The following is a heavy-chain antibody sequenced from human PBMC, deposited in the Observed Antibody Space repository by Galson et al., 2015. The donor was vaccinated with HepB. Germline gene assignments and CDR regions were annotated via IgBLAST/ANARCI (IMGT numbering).Heavy chain of an antibody. Sequence: SVKVSCKASQYTFTTYDINWVRQAAGQGLEWMGWMNPNSGNTGYAQKFQGRLTMTSDTSTTTAYMELSSLTSEDTAVYYCARGRYYDPWGQGTMVTVSS. D-gene: IGHD3-9*01. V-gene: IGHV1-8*01. J-gene: IGHJ3*01. CDR1: QYTFTTYD. CDR2: MNPNSGNT. CDR3: ARGRYYDP.